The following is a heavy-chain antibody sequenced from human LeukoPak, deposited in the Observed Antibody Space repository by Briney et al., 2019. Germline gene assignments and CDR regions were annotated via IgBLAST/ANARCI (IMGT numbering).Heavy chain of an antibody. V-gene: IGHV4-59*01. D-gene: IGHD3-16*01. Sequence: SETLSLTCTVSGGSISSYYWSWIRQPPGKGLEWIGYIYYSRSTNYNPSPKSRVTISVDTSKNQFSLKLSSVTAADTAVYYCAREGVHDLFDYWGQGTLVTVSS. CDR3: AREGVHDLFDY. J-gene: IGHJ4*02. CDR2: IYYSRST. CDR1: GGSISSYY.